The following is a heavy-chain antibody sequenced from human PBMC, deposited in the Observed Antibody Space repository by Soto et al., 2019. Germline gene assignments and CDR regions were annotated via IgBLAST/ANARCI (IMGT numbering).Heavy chain of an antibody. D-gene: IGHD6-13*01. J-gene: IGHJ4*02. V-gene: IGHV3-23*01. Sequence: GGSLRLSCAASGFTFSSYAMSWVRQAPGKGLEWVSAISGSGGSTYYADSVKGRFTISRDNSKNTLYLQMDSLRAEDTALYYCAKDRWSSSWYWDYWGQGTLVTVSS. CDR3: AKDRWSSSWYWDY. CDR2: ISGSGGST. CDR1: GFTFSSYA.